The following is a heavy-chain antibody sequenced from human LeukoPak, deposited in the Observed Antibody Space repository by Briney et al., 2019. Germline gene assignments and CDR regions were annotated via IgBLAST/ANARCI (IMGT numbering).Heavy chain of an antibody. D-gene: IGHD3-10*01. V-gene: IGHV3-30*04. CDR1: GFTFSSYA. J-gene: IGHJ4*02. CDR3: ARAPKITMVRGVIFNYFDY. Sequence: GGSLRLSCAASGFTFSSYAMHWVRQAPGKGLEWVAVISYDGSNKYYADSVKGRFTISRDNSKNTLYLQMNSLRAEDTAVYYCARAPKITMVRGVIFNYFDYWDQGTLVTVSS. CDR2: ISYDGSNK.